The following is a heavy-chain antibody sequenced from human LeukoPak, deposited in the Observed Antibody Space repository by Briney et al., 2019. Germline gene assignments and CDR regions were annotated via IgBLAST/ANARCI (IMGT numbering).Heavy chain of an antibody. CDR2: IYHSGST. CDR3: AKAFYGGLDAFDI. J-gene: IGHJ3*02. D-gene: IGHD4-23*01. V-gene: IGHV4-4*02. Sequence: PLGTLSLTCAVSGGSISSSNWWSWVRQPPGKGLEWIGEIYHSGSTNYNPSLKSRVTISVDKSKNQFSLKLSSVTAADTAVYYCAKAFYGGLDAFDIWGQGTMVTVSS. CDR1: GGSISSSNW.